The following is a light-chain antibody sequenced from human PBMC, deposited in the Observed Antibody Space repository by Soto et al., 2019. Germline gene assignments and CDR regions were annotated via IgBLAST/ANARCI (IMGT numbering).Light chain of an antibody. CDR3: CSYAGSSTYV. Sequence: QSALTRPASVSGSPGQSITISCTGTSSDVGSYNLVSWYQQHPGKAPKPMIYEVSKRPSGVSNRFSGSKSGNTASLTISGLQAEDEADYYCCSYAGSSTYVFGTGTRSPS. CDR2: EVS. V-gene: IGLV2-23*02. J-gene: IGLJ1*01. CDR1: SSDVGSYNL.